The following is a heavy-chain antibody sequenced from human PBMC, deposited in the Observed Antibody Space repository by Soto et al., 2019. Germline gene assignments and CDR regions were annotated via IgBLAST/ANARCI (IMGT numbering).Heavy chain of an antibody. V-gene: IGHV4-31*03. Sequence: SETLSLTCTVSGGSISSGGYYWSWIRQHPGKGLEWIGYIYYSGSTYYNPSLKSRVTISVDTSKNQFSLKLSSVTAADTAVYYCARDWDGAHGPLYGMDVWGQGTTVTVS. J-gene: IGHJ6*02. CDR3: ARDWDGAHGPLYGMDV. CDR1: GGSISSGGYY. CDR2: IYYSGST. D-gene: IGHD1-26*01.